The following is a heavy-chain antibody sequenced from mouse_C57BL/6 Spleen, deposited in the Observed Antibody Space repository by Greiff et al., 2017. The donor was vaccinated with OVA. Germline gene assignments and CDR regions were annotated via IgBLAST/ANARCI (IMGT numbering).Heavy chain of an antibody. CDR3: ARYGYEDAMDY. J-gene: IGHJ4*01. D-gene: IGHD2-2*01. CDR2: INPSTGGT. Sequence: EVKLLESGPELVKPGASVKISCKASGYSFPGYYMNWVKQSPEKSLEWIGEINPSTGGTTSNQKFKAKATLTVDKSSSTAYMQLKSLTSEDSAVYYCARYGYEDAMDYWGQGTSVTVSS. CDR1: GYSFPGYY. V-gene: IGHV1-42*01.